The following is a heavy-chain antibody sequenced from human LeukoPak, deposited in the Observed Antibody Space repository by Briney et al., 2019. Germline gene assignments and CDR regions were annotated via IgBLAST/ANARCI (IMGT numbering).Heavy chain of an antibody. D-gene: IGHD3-3*01. CDR3: ARERTHYDFWSGYFDY. CDR1: GGSISSYY. V-gene: IGHV4-59*01. J-gene: IGHJ4*02. Sequence: SETLSLTCTVSGGSISSYYWSCFRQPPGEGLEWIGYIYYSGSTNYNPSLKSRVTISVDTSKNQFSLKLSSVTAADTAVYYCARERTHYDFWSGYFDYWGQGTLVTVSS. CDR2: IYYSGST.